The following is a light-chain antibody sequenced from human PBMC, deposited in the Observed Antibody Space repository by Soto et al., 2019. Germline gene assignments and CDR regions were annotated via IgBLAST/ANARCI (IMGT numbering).Light chain of an antibody. CDR3: QQYGSSPIT. V-gene: IGKV3-20*01. CDR2: GAS. J-gene: IGKJ1*01. Sequence: DIVLTQSPGTLSLSPGERATLSCRASQTVSNNYLAWYQQKPGQAPRLLIHGASSRATGIPDRFSGSGSGTDFTLTISRLEPEDFAVYFCQQYGSSPITFGQGTKVDIK. CDR1: QTVSNNY.